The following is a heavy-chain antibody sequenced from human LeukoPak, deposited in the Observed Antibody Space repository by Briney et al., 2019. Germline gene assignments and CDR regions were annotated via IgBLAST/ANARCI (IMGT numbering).Heavy chain of an antibody. CDR2: IYYSGST. D-gene: IGHD5-24*01. V-gene: IGHV4-59*12. CDR3: ARVQRWLQSIDY. Sequence: SETLSLTCTVSGVSISTYYGNWIRQAPGKGLEWIGYIYYSGSTNYNPSLKSRVTMSVDTSRNQFSLKLSSVTAADTAVYYCARVQRWLQSIDYWGQGTLVTVSS. J-gene: IGHJ4*02. CDR1: GVSISTYY.